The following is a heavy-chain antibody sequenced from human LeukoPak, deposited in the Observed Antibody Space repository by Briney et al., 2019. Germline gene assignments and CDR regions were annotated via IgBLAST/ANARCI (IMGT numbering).Heavy chain of an antibody. CDR1: GFTFSSYS. CDR3: ARDAHYYDSSGITPFDY. V-gene: IGHV3-21*01. CDR2: ISSSSYI. Sequence: GGSLRLSCAASGFTFSSYSMNWVRQAPGKGLEWASSISSSSYIYYADSVKGRFTISRDNAKNSLYLQMNSLRAEDTAVYYCARDAHYYDSSGITPFDYWGQGTLVTVSS. J-gene: IGHJ4*02. D-gene: IGHD3-22*01.